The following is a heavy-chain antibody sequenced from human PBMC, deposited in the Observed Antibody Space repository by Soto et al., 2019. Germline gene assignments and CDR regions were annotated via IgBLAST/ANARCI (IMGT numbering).Heavy chain of an antibody. CDR1: GASIAGSSC. CDR3: ARGMTPPGAPAWYYFDS. Sequence: SETLSLTCSVSGASIAGSSCWSWIRQPAGKGLEWIGRFSLSGTTNYSPSLRSRVTMSADVSKNQFSLRLTSVTAADTALYYCARGMTPPGAPAWYYFDSWGQGTLVTVSS. J-gene: IGHJ4*02. D-gene: IGHD2-8*02. V-gene: IGHV4-4*07. CDR2: FSLSGTT.